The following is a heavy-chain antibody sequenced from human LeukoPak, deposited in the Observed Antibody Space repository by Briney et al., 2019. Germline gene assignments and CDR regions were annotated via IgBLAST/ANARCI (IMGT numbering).Heavy chain of an antibody. J-gene: IGHJ4*02. CDR1: GFTFINYA. Sequence: GGSLRLSCAASGFTFINYAMDWVRQAPGKGLEWVSTISGRGDITYHADSVKGRFTISRDNSKNAVYLQMNSLRVDDTAVYFCAKDRGDWYDLGIFDLWGQGTLVTVSS. D-gene: IGHD6-19*01. CDR2: ISGRGDIT. CDR3: AKDRGDWYDLGIFDL. V-gene: IGHV3-23*01.